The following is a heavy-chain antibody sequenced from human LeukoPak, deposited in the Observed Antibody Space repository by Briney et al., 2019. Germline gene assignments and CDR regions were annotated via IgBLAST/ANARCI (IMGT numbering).Heavy chain of an antibody. J-gene: IGHJ3*02. D-gene: IGHD6-19*01. V-gene: IGHV4-59*08. CDR1: GGSFRDYY. CDR2: IYYSRST. CDR3: ARTFRSSGWYGGDAFDI. Sequence: SETLSLTCTVSGGSFRDYYWSWIRQPPGKGLEWIGYIYYSRSTNYNPSLKSRVTISVDTSKNQFSLKLSSVTAADTAVYYCARTFRSSGWYGGDAFDIWGQGTMVTVSS.